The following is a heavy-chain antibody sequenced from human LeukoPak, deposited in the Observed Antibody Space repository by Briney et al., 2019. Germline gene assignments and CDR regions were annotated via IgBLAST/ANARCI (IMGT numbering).Heavy chain of an antibody. D-gene: IGHD6-19*01. Sequence: GGSLRLSCAASGFTFSSHWMHWVRQAPGKGLVWVSRINGAGSSTSYADSVKGRFTVSRDNAKNTLNLQMHSLRAEDTAVYYCASPSSGQSFDIWGQGTMVTVSS. CDR3: ASPSSGQSFDI. V-gene: IGHV3-74*01. CDR2: INGAGSST. J-gene: IGHJ3*02. CDR1: GFTFSSHW.